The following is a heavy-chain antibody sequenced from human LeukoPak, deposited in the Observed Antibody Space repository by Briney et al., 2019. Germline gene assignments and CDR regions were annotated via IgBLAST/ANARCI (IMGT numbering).Heavy chain of an antibody. D-gene: IGHD6-6*01. CDR1: GFTFSNAW. J-gene: IGHJ4*02. V-gene: IGHV3-21*01. Sequence: GGSLRLSCAASGFTFSNAWMSWVRQAPGKGLQWVSSISTTSSHVYYADSVMGRFTISRDNAQNSVYLQMNSLRAEDTAVYYCARVPSAARPNDYWGQGTLVTVSS. CDR2: ISTTSSHV. CDR3: ARVPSAARPNDY.